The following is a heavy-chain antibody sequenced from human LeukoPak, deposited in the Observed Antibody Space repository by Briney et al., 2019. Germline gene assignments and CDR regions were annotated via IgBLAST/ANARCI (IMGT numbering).Heavy chain of an antibody. Sequence: GESLKISCQGSEYSFGSYYIAWVRQMAGKGLEWMGIIYPGDSDTRYSPSFQGQVTISADRSISTAYLQWSSLKASDTAMYYCARRIGYYYDSSGYFFDYWGQGTLVTVSS. D-gene: IGHD3-22*01. V-gene: IGHV5-51*01. J-gene: IGHJ4*02. CDR1: EYSFGSYY. CDR3: ARRIGYYYDSSGYFFDY. CDR2: IYPGDSDT.